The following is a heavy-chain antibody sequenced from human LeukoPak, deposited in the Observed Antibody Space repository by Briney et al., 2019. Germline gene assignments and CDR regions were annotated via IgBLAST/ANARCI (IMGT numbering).Heavy chain of an antibody. V-gene: IGHV3-7*01. CDR3: AREDGGYSGGIDY. CDR1: GFTFSSYW. D-gene: IGHD2-15*01. J-gene: IGHJ4*02. CDR2: IKQDGSEK. Sequence: GGSLRLSCAASGFTFSSYWMSWVRQAPGKGLEWVANIKQDGSEKYYVDSVKGRFTISRDNAKNSLYLQMNSLRAEDTAVYYCAREDGGYSGGIDYWGQGTLVTVSS.